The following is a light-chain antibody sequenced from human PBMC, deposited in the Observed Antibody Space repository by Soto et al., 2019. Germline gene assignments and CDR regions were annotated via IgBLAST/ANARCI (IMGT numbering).Light chain of an antibody. Sequence: ENVLTQSPGTLSLSPGESATLSCRASESVSSNYVAWYQQKPGQAPRLLVYGASSRATGIPDRFSGSGSGTDFTLTISRLETEDFAVYYCQQYGSSRWTFGQGTKVEIK. CDR2: GAS. CDR3: QQYGSSRWT. J-gene: IGKJ1*01. V-gene: IGKV3-20*01. CDR1: ESVSSNY.